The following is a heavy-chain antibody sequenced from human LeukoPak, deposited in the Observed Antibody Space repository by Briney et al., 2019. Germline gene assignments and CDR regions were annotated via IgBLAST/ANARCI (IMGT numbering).Heavy chain of an antibody. J-gene: IGHJ5*02. D-gene: IGHD5-18*01. Sequence: PSETLSLTCTVSGGSISSSSYYWGWIRQPPGKGLEWIGSIYYSGSTYYNPSLKSRVTISVDTSKNQFSLKLSSVTAADTAVYYCARRLKGGYSYDIFDPWGQGTLVTVSS. CDR1: GGSISSSSYY. CDR3: ARRLKGGYSYDIFDP. CDR2: IYYSGST. V-gene: IGHV4-39*01.